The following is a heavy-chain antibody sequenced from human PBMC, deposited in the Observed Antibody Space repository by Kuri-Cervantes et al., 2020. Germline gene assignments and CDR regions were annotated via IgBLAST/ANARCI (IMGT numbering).Heavy chain of an antibody. J-gene: IGHJ5*02. V-gene: IGHV4-34*01. Sequence: SQTLSLTCAVNGGSFSGHFWGWIRQYPGKGLEWIGEINPSGSTNYNPFPESRLTISIATSKNQFSLKLTSVIAADTGVYYCVRGRTYLTSGYKYGPPYFDPWGQGSKVTVSS. CDR1: GGSFSGHF. D-gene: IGHD5-18*01. CDR2: INPSGST. CDR3: VRGRTYLTSGYKYGPPYFDP.